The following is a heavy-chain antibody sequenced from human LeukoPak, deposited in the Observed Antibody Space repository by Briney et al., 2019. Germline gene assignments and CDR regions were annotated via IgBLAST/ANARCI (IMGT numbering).Heavy chain of an antibody. CDR3: AKPRDIDSWAFDV. V-gene: IGHV3-30*02. D-gene: IGHD2-15*01. J-gene: IGHJ3*01. CDR1: GFTFKAYG. Sequence: GGSLRLSCAASGFTFKAYGMHWVRQAPGKGLEWVAVIWYDGRNKYYADSVKGRFTISRDNSKNTLYLQMNSLRTEDTAVYYCAKPRDIDSWAFDVWGQGTMVTVS. CDR2: IWYDGRNK.